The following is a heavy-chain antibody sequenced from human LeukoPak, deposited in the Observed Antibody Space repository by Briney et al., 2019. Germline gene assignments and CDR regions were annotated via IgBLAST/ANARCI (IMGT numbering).Heavy chain of an antibody. CDR3: ARDRGPYYDFWSGYYIPNYYHYYGMDV. Sequence: SETLSLTCTVSGGSISSYYWSWIRQPPGKGLEWIGYIYYSGSTNYNPSLKSRVTISVDTSKNQFSLKLSSVTAADTAVYYCARDRGPYYDFWSGYYIPNYYHYYGMDVWGQGTTVTVSS. D-gene: IGHD3-3*01. J-gene: IGHJ6*02. CDR2: IYYSGST. CDR1: GGSISSYY. V-gene: IGHV4-59*01.